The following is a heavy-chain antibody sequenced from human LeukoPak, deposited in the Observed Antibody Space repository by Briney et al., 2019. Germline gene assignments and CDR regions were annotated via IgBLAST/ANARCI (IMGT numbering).Heavy chain of an antibody. V-gene: IGHV4-31*03. J-gene: IGHJ6*02. CDR3: ARGGVAAASRYNYGMDV. CDR2: IYYSGST. CDR1: GGSISSGGYY. Sequence: SETLSLTCTVSGGSISSGGYYWSWIRQHPGKGLEWIGYIYYSGSTYYNPSLKSRVTISVDTSKNQFSLKLSSVTAADTAVYYCARGGVAAASRYNYGMDVWGQGTTVTVSS. D-gene: IGHD6-13*01.